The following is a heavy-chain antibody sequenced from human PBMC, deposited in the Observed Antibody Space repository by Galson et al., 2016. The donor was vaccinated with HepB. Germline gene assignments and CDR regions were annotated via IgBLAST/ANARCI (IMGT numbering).Heavy chain of an antibody. CDR1: GFTFDIAW. CDR2: IKSRTDGGTT. V-gene: IGHV3-15*01. Sequence: SLRLSCAASGFTFDIAWMTWVRQAPGKGLEWVGRIKSRTDGGTTDFAAPVKGRFAISRDDSKSIIYLQMNSLRTEDKAVYYCASRPPPYRDSYFDYWGQGILVTVSS. D-gene: IGHD3-16*02. CDR3: ASRPPPYRDSYFDY. J-gene: IGHJ4*02.